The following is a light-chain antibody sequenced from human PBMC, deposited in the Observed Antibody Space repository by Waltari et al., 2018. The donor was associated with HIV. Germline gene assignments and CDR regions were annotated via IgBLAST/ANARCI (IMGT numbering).Light chain of an antibody. Sequence: QSVLTQPPSVSGTPGQRVTISCSGASSNIGRNTVNWFQLLPGTAPKLLIYTDNQRPSGVPDRFSCSKSGTSASLAISGLQSEDEADYFCAAWDDRLNGVVFGGGTRLTVV. CDR3: AAWDDRLNGVV. V-gene: IGLV1-44*01. CDR1: SSNIGRNT. CDR2: TDN. J-gene: IGLJ2*01.